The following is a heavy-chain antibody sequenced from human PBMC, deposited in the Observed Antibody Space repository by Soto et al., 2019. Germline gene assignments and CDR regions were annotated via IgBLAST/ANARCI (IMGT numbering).Heavy chain of an antibody. D-gene: IGHD2-21*02. V-gene: IGHV3-64D*06. J-gene: IGHJ3*02. CDR2: ISSNGGST. Sequence: SGGSLRLSCSASGFTFSSYAMHWVRQAPGKGLEYVSAISSNGGSTYYADSVKGRFTISRDNSKNTLYLQMSSLRAEDTAVYYCVKGVSYCGGDCYSRPGAFDIWGQGTMVTVSS. CDR3: VKGVSYCGGDCYSRPGAFDI. CDR1: GFTFSSYA.